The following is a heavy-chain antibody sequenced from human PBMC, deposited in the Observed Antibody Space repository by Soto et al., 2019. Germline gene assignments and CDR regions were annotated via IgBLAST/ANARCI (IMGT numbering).Heavy chain of an antibody. CDR3: AKGIGRDGYGSGLD. Sequence: QVQLVESGGGVVQPGRSLRLSCAAAGFTLSNCGMHWVRQAPGQGLEWVAVIPYDGSNKYYAESVKGRFTISRDSYKNTLYLQVNSLRTEDTAVYYCAKGIGRDGYGSGLDWGQGTLVTVSS. CDR1: GFTLSNCG. D-gene: IGHD5-12*01. V-gene: IGHV3-30*18. CDR2: IPYDGSNK. J-gene: IGHJ4*02.